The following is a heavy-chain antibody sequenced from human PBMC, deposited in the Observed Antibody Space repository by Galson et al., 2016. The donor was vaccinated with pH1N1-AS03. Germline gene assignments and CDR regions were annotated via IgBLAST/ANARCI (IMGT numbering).Heavy chain of an antibody. CDR2: ISGSGNNT. D-gene: IGHD2-15*01. J-gene: IGHJ4*02. CDR3: AKDKGLGGGSCYQY. Sequence: MSWVRQAPGKGLEWVSAISGSGNNTYYGDSVKGRLTISRDNSKNMLYLQMNSLRAEDTAVYYCAKDKGLGGGSCYQYWGQGTLVTVSS. V-gene: IGHV3-23*01.